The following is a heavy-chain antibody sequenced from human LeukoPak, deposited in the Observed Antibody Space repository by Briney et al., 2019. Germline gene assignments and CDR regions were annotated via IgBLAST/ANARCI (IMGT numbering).Heavy chain of an antibody. CDR2: IYTSGST. J-gene: IGHJ3*02. V-gene: IGHV4-4*07. CDR3: ARDQKSGIAAAGTRSRAFDI. CDR1: GGSISSYY. Sequence: PSETLSLTCTVSGGSISSYYWSWIRQPAGKGLEWIGRIYTSGSTNYNPSLTSRVTMSVDTSKNQFSLKLSSVTAADTAVYYCARDQKSGIAAAGTRSRAFDIWGQGTMVTVSS. D-gene: IGHD6-13*01.